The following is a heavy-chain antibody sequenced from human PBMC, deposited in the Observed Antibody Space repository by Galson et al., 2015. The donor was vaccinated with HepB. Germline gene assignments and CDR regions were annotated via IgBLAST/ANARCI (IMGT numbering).Heavy chain of an antibody. D-gene: IGHD2-15*01. V-gene: IGHV1-3*01. CDR2: INAGNGKT. CDR3: APGGGLHY. Sequence: SVKVSCKASGSTFTTSGMHWLRQAPGQRPEWMGWINAGNGKTKYSQRFQGRVTITRDTSTSTAYMELSSLRYEDTAVYYCAPGGGLHYWGQGTLVTVSS. CDR1: GSTFTTSG. J-gene: IGHJ4*02.